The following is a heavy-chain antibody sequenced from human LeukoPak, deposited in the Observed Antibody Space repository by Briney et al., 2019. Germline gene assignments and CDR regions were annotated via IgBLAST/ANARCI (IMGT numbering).Heavy chain of an antibody. Sequence: GRSLRLSCAASGFTFDDYAMHWVRQAPGKGLEWVSAISGSGGSTYYADSVKGRFTISRDNSKNTLYLQMNSLRAEDTAVYYCAKRNSSGYYYFDYWGQGTLVTVSS. V-gene: IGHV3-23*01. CDR3: AKRNSSGYYYFDY. CDR1: GFTFDDYA. D-gene: IGHD3-22*01. J-gene: IGHJ4*02. CDR2: ISGSGGST.